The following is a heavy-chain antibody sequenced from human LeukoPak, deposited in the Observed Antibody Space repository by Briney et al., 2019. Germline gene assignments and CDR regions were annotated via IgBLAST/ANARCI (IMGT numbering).Heavy chain of an antibody. V-gene: IGHV1-8*01. CDR2: MNPNSGNT. Sequence: ASVKVSCKASGYTFTSYDINWVRQATGQGLEWMGWMNPNSGNTGYAQKFQGRVTMTRNTSISTAYMELSSLRSEDTAVYYCARRVRDYYDSSGPTPFDCWGQGTLVTVSS. CDR1: GYTFTSYD. CDR3: ARRVRDYYDSSGPTPFDC. D-gene: IGHD3-22*01. J-gene: IGHJ4*02.